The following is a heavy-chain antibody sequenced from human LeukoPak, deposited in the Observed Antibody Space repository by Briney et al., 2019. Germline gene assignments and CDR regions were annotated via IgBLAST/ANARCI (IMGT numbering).Heavy chain of an antibody. CDR3: ARNGETGTQSYYLDY. CDR2: IYQSGST. V-gene: IGHV4-30-2*01. CDR1: GGSVSSGGYS. D-gene: IGHD2-8*01. J-gene: IGHJ4*02. Sequence: SQTLSLTCAVSGGSVSSGGYSWSWIRQPPGKGLEGIGYIYQSGSTYYNPSLKSRVTISVDRSENQFSLNLNSVPAADTAVYSCARNGETGTQSYYLDYCGQGTLVTVSS.